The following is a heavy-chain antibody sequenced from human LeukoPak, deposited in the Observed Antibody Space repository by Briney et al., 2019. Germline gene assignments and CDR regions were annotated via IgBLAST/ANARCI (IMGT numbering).Heavy chain of an antibody. J-gene: IGHJ4*02. CDR3: ARDRGYCSTTSCSPGSY. D-gene: IGHD2-2*01. CDR1: GYTFTNYY. Sequence: ASVKVSCKASGYTFTNYYMHWVRQATGQGLEWMGIINPSGGSTNFAQKFQDRVTMTRDTSTSTVYMELSSLRSEDTAFYYCARDRGYCSTTSCSPGSYWGQGTLVTVSS. CDR2: INPSGGST. V-gene: IGHV1-46*01.